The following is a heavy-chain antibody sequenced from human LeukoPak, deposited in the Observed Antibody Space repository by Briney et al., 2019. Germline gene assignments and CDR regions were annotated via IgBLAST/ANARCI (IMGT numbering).Heavy chain of an antibody. CDR2: IIPIFGTA. J-gene: IGHJ3*02. CDR3: ARATVAGTGVDI. D-gene: IGHD6-19*01. Sequence: SVNVSCKASGGTFSSYAISWVRQAPGQGLEWMGGIIPIFGTANYAQKFQGRVTITADKSTSTAYMELSSLRSEDTAVYYCARATVAGTGVDIWGQGTMVTVSS. CDR1: GGTFSSYA. V-gene: IGHV1-69*06.